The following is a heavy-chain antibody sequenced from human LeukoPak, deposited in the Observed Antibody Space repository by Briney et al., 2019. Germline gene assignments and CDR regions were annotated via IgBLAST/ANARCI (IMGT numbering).Heavy chain of an antibody. D-gene: IGHD4-11*01. CDR2: ISSSSSYT. Sequence: IPGGSLRLSCAASGFTFSDYYMSWIRQAPGKGLEWVSYISSSSSYTNYADSVKGRFTISRDNAKNSLYLQMNSLRAEDTAVYYCARDTRGLPHWGQGTLVTVSS. CDR3: ARDTRGLPH. J-gene: IGHJ4*02. V-gene: IGHV3-11*05. CDR1: GFTFSDYY.